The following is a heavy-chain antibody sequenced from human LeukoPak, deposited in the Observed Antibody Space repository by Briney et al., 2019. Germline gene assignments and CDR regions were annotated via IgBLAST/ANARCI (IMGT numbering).Heavy chain of an antibody. CDR1: GFTFSSYA. J-gene: IGHJ4*02. V-gene: IGHV3-23*01. CDR2: ISGSGGST. CDR3: AKDGDPSGSYYPSPYYFDY. Sequence: QPGRSLRLSCAASGFTFSSYAMSWVRQAPGKGLEWVSAISGSGGSTYYADSVKGRFTISRDNSKNTLYLQMNSLRAEDTAVYYCAKDGDPSGSYYPSPYYFDYWGQGTLVTVSS. D-gene: IGHD3-10*01.